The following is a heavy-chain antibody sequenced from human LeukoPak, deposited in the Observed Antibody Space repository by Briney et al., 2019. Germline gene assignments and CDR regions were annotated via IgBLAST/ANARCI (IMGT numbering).Heavy chain of an antibody. CDR1: GYTFTGYY. CDR2: INPNSGGT. J-gene: IGHJ4*02. CDR3: ARDSFGELGNY. Sequence: ASVKVSCKASGYTFTGYYMHWVRQAPGQGLEWMGRINPNSGGTNYAQKFQGRVTMTRDTSTSTVYMELSSLRSEDTAVYYCARDSFGELGNYWGQGTLVTVSS. D-gene: IGHD3-10*01. V-gene: IGHV1-2*06.